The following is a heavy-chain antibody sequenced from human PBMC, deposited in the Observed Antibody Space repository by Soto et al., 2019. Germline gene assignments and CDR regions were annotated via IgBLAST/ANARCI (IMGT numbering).Heavy chain of an antibody. CDR2: ISYDGSNK. Sequence: QVQLVESGGGVVQPGRSLRLSCAASGFTFSSYAMHWVRQAPGKGLEWVAVISYDGSNKYYADSVKGRFTISRDNSKNTLYLQMNRLRAEDTAVYYCARGGRITMIVVHRPNYFDYWGQGTLVTVSS. J-gene: IGHJ4*02. D-gene: IGHD3-22*01. CDR3: ARGGRITMIVVHRPNYFDY. V-gene: IGHV3-30-3*01. CDR1: GFTFSSYA.